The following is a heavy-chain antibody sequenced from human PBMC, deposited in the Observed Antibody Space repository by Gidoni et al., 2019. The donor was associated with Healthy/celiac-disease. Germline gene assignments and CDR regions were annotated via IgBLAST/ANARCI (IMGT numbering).Heavy chain of an antibody. CDR3: ARRGFRVVPAARFDY. Sequence: QVQLQQWGAGLLKPSETLSLTRAVYGGSFSGYYWSWIRQPPGKGLEWIGEINHSGSTNYNPSLKSRVTISVDTSKNQFSLKLSSVTAADTAVYYCARRGFRVVPAARFDYWGQGTLVTVSS. CDR2: INHSGST. D-gene: IGHD2-2*01. CDR1: GGSFSGYY. V-gene: IGHV4-34*01. J-gene: IGHJ4*02.